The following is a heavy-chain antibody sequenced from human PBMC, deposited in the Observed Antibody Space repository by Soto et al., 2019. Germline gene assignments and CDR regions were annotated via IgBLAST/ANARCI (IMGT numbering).Heavy chain of an antibody. Sequence: GASVKVSCKASGYTFTSYAMHWVRQAPGQRLEWMGWINAGNGNTKYSQKFQGRVTITRDTSASTAYMELSGLGSEDTAVYFCASNYYDSSGYPRVWYYFDYWGQGTLVTVSS. CDR1: GYTFTSYA. V-gene: IGHV1-3*01. J-gene: IGHJ4*02. D-gene: IGHD3-22*01. CDR2: INAGNGNT. CDR3: ASNYYDSSGYPRVWYYFDY.